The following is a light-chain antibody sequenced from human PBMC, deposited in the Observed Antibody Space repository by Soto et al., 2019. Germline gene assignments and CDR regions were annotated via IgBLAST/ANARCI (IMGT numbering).Light chain of an antibody. CDR3: NSYAGNIGYV. CDR2: DVS. J-gene: IGLJ1*01. V-gene: IGLV2-14*01. Sequence: QSALTQPASVSGSPGQSITISCTGTSSDVGDNNYVSWYQQHPGKAPKLMIYDVSNRPSGISNRFSGSKSGNTASLTISGLQPEDEADYYCNSYAGNIGYVFGTGTKVTVL. CDR1: SSDVGDNNY.